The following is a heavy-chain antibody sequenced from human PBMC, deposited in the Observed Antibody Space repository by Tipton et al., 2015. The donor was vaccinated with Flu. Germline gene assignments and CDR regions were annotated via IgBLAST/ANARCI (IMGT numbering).Heavy chain of an antibody. D-gene: IGHD3-3*01. J-gene: IGHJ4*02. Sequence: LRLSCTVSGGSISSGGYYWSWIRQHPGKGLEWIGYIYYSGSTYYNPSLKSRVTISVDTSMNQFSLKLSSVTAADTAVYYCARGAYDFWSGYPAHYFDYWGQGTLVTVSS. CDR3: ARGAYDFWSGYPAHYFDY. CDR1: GGSISSGGYY. V-gene: IGHV4-31*03. CDR2: IYYSGST.